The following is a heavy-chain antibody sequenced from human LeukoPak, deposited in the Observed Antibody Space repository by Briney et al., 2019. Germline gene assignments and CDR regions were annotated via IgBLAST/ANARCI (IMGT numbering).Heavy chain of an antibody. CDR1: GYTFSAYY. CDR2: INPINGGI. CDR3: ARGPSDASFDY. J-gene: IGHJ4*02. V-gene: IGHV1-2*02. Sequence: ASGKVSCKTSGYTFSAYYIHCMRQAPGQGFEWMGWINPINGGIRVAQKFQGRVTMTRDTSMNTVYVELSGLLTDDTAVYFCARGPSDASFDYWGQGTLVTVSS. D-gene: IGHD1-26*01.